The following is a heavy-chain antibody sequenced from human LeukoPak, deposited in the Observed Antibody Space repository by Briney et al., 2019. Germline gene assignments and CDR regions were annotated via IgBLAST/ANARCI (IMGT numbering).Heavy chain of an antibody. V-gene: IGHV3-23*01. D-gene: IGHD5-12*01. CDR1: GVTFSSYA. CDR3: AKGYSDYGARSYYFDY. CDR2: ISGSGGRT. Sequence: PGGSLRLSCAASGVTFSSYAMSWVRQAPGKGLEWVSGISGSGGRTYYADSVKGRFTISRDNSKNTLYLQMNSLRAEDMAVYYCAKGYSDYGARSYYFDYWGQGTLVTVSS. J-gene: IGHJ4*02.